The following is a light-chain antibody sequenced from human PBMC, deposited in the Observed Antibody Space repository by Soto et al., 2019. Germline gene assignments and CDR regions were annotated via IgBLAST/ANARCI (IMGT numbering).Light chain of an antibody. CDR1: QSVSSY. Sequence: EIVLTQSPATLSLSPGERATFSCRASQSVSSYLAWYQQKPGQAPRLLIYDASTRATGIAARFSGSGSRTDFTLTISSPEPEDFAVYYCQQHNNWPPSITFGQGTRLEIK. CDR2: DAS. J-gene: IGKJ5*01. V-gene: IGKV3-11*01. CDR3: QQHNNWPPSIT.